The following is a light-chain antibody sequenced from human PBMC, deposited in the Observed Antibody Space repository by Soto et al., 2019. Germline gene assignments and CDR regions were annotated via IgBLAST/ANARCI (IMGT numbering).Light chain of an antibody. V-gene: IGLV1-40*01. Sequence: QPVLTQPPSVSGAPGQRVTFSCTGSNSNTGAGYDVHWYQQLPGTAPKLLLHEVRDRPSGVPDRFSGSKSGNTASLTVSGLQAEDEADYYCSSYAGGDSFVFGTGTKLTVL. CDR1: NSNTGAGYD. CDR3: SSYAGGDSFV. CDR2: EVR. J-gene: IGLJ1*01.